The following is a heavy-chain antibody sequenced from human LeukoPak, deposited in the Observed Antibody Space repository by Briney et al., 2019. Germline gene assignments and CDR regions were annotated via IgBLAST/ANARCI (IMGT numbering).Heavy chain of an antibody. CDR3: ARVCTSTSCYLWYGMDV. CDR2: ISYSGST. Sequence: SGTLSLTCTVSGGSVSSGSYHWSWIRQPPGKGLEWIGYISYSGSTNYNPSLKSRVIISVDTSKNQFSLKLSSVTAADTAVYYCARVCTSTSCYLWYGMDVWGQGTTVTVSS. V-gene: IGHV4-61*01. J-gene: IGHJ6*02. D-gene: IGHD2-2*01. CDR1: GGSVSSGSYH.